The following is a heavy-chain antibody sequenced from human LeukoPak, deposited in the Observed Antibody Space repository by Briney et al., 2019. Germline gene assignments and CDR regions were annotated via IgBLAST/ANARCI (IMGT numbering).Heavy chain of an antibody. CDR2: ISGGGGTT. D-gene: IGHD2-2*01. CDR3: AKSKTTSWSDFDY. V-gene: IGHV3-23*01. J-gene: IGHJ4*02. Sequence: GGSLRLSCAASGFTFSSYVMGWVRQAPGKGLEWVSAISGGGGTTYYADSVKGRFTISRDNSKNTLSLQMNGLRAEDTAVYYCAKSKTTSWSDFDYWGQGTLVTVSS. CDR1: GFTFSSYV.